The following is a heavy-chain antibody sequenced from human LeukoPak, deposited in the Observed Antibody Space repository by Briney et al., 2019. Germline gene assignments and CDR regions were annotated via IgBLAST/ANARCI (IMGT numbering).Heavy chain of an antibody. CDR3: ATSVAGKYYYYYYMDV. D-gene: IGHD6-19*01. J-gene: IGHJ6*03. CDR2: IYTSGST. V-gene: IGHV4-4*07. Sequence: KPSETLSLTCTVSGGSISSYYWSWLRQPAGKGLEWIGRIYTSGSTNYNPSLKSRVTMSVDTSKNQFSLKLSSVTAADTAVYYCATSVAGKYYYYYYMDVWGKGTTVTVSS. CDR1: GGSISSYY.